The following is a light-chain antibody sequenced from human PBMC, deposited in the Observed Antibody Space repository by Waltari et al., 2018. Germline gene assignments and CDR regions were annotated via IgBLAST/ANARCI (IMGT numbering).Light chain of an antibody. V-gene: IGLV1-40*01. J-gene: IGLJ2*01. Sequence: QSVLTQPPSVSGVPGQRVTISCTGSSSHIRTGYDVHWYQQLPGTAPKLLIYDNNNRPSGVPDRFSGSKSGTSASLAITGLQAEDEADYYCQSYDSSLSGSVFGGGTKLTVL. CDR1: SSHIRTGYD. CDR2: DNN. CDR3: QSYDSSLSGSV.